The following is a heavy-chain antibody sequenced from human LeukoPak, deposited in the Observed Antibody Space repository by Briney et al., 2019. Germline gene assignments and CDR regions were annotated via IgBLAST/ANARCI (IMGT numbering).Heavy chain of an antibody. CDR1: GFTFSSYW. D-gene: IGHD3-9*01. CDR3: ARGRDPYNILMRNLIDALDL. J-gene: IGHJ3*01. Sequence: GGSLRLSCAASGFTFSSYWMSWVRQAPGKGLEWVSYISISGSTIYYADSVKGRFTISRDDSKNTVSLQMNSLTAEDTAVYYCARGRDPYNILMRNLIDALDLWGQGTMVTVSS. CDR2: ISISGSTI. V-gene: IGHV3-48*01.